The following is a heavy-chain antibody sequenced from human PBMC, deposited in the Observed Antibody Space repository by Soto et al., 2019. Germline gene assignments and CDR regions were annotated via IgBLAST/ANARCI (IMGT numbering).Heavy chain of an antibody. Sequence: PERSLRLSCAASGFAVSTDYLIWVRQAPGMGLECVSVIYDDGATYYADSVRGRFTISRDNSKNTLYLQMNSLRAEDTAVYFCARGALYSYGSYFACWGQGTLVPVSS. V-gene: IGHV3-53*01. CDR2: IYDDGAT. CDR1: GFAVSTDY. CDR3: ARGALYSYGSYFAC. J-gene: IGHJ4*02. D-gene: IGHD5-18*01.